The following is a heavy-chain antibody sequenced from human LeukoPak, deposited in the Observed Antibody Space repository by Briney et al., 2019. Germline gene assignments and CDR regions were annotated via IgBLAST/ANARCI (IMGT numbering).Heavy chain of an antibody. V-gene: IGHV4-61*02. D-gene: IGHD3-22*01. J-gene: IGHJ5*02. Sequence: PSQTLSLTCTVSGGSISSGSYYWSWIRQPAGKGLEWIGRIYTSGSTNYNPSLKSRVTISVDTSKNQFSLKLSSVTAADTAVYYCAREDSSGYSNWFDPWGQGTLVTVSS. CDR2: IYTSGST. CDR1: GGSISSGSYY. CDR3: AREDSSGYSNWFDP.